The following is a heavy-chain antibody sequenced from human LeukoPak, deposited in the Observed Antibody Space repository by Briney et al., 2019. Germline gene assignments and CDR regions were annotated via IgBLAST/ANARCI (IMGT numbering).Heavy chain of an antibody. Sequence: GGSLRLSCAASEFTFSSYNMNWVRQAPGKGLESVSSISSSGKYIYYADSVKGRFTISRDNAKNSLYLQMNSLRADDTAVYYCAREPFWSGYFSNLHFDYWGRGTLVTVSS. J-gene: IGHJ4*02. CDR1: EFTFSSYN. CDR2: ISSSGKYI. V-gene: IGHV3-21*01. CDR3: AREPFWSGYFSNLHFDY. D-gene: IGHD3-3*01.